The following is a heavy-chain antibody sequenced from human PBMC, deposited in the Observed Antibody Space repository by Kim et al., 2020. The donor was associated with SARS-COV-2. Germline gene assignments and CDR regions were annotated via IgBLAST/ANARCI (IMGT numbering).Heavy chain of an antibody. Sequence: GGSLRLSCAASGFTFSSYSMNWVRQAPGKGLEWVSSISSSSSYIYYADPVKGRFTISRDNAKNSLYLQMNSLRAEDTAVYYCARDGRITIFGVVIDEGNWFDPWGQGTLVTVSS. V-gene: IGHV3-21*01. CDR1: GFTFSSYS. D-gene: IGHD3-3*01. CDR2: ISSSSSYI. J-gene: IGHJ5*02. CDR3: ARDGRITIFGVVIDEGNWFDP.